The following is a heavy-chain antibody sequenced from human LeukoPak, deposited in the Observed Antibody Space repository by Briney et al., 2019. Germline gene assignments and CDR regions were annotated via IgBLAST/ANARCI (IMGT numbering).Heavy chain of an antibody. J-gene: IGHJ4*02. CDR2: INPSGGST. Sequence: GASVKVSCKASGYTFTSYYMHWVRQAPGQGLEWTGIINPSGGSTTYAQMFQGRVTMTRDTSTRTVYMELSSLRSEDTAAYYCAREGEVIVTDNLFYWGQGTLVTVSS. V-gene: IGHV1-46*01. CDR1: GYTFTSYY. CDR3: AREGEVIVTDNLFY. D-gene: IGHD2-21*01.